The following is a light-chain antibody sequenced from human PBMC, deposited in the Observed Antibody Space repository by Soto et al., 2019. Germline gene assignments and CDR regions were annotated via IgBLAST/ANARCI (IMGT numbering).Light chain of an antibody. Sequence: DIQMTQSPSTLSASVGDRFTITCRASQSISSWLAWYQQKPGKAPKLLIYDASSLESGVPSRFSGSGSGTEFTLTISGLQPDDFATYYCQQYNSYPWTFGQGTKVDIK. J-gene: IGKJ1*01. CDR2: DAS. CDR3: QQYNSYPWT. CDR1: QSISSW. V-gene: IGKV1-5*01.